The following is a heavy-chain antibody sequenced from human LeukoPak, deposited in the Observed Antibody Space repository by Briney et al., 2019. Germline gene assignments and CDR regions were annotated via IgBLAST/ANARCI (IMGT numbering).Heavy chain of an antibody. D-gene: IGHD2-15*01. Sequence: ASVKVSCKASGYTFTSYAMHWVRQAPGQRLEWMGWINAGNGNTKYSQKFQGRVTITRDTSASTAYMELSSLRSVDTAVYYCARDPKDWVAAGDFDYWGQGTLVTVSS. J-gene: IGHJ4*02. CDR3: ARDPKDWVAAGDFDY. CDR1: GYTFTSYA. CDR2: INAGNGNT. V-gene: IGHV1-3*01.